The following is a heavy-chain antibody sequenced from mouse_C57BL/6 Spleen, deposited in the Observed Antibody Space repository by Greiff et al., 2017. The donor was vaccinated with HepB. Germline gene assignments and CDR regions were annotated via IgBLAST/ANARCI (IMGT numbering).Heavy chain of an antibody. D-gene: IGHD2-4*01. J-gene: IGHJ4*01. CDR2: IYPGDGDT. V-gene: IGHV1-82*01. CDR1: GYAFSSSW. CDR3: ERSAGLRRAGGYYAMDY. Sequence: QVHLQQSGPELVKPGASVKISCKASGYAFSSSWMNWVKQRPGKGLEWIGRIYPGDGDTNYNGKFKGKATLTADKSSSTAYMQLSSLTSEDSAVYFCERSAGLRRAGGYYAMDYWGQGTSVTVSS.